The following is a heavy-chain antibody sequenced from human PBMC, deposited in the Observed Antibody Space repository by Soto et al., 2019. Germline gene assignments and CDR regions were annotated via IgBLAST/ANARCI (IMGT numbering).Heavy chain of an antibody. CDR3: ARVRVVGATSNYYYGMDV. Sequence: QSQTLSLTCAISGDSVSSNSAAWNWIRQSPSRGLEWLGRTYYRSKWYNDYTVSVKSRITINPDTSKNQFSLQLNSVTPEDTAVYYCARVRVVGATSNYYYGMDVWGQGTTVTVSS. D-gene: IGHD1-26*01. J-gene: IGHJ6*02. CDR1: GDSVSSNSAA. V-gene: IGHV6-1*01. CDR2: TYYRSKWYN.